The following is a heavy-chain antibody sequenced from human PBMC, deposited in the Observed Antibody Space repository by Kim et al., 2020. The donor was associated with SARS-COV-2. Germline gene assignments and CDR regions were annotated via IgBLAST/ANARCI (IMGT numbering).Heavy chain of an antibody. J-gene: IGHJ4*02. CDR3: ARVGSTVAVGSIDY. D-gene: IGHD6-13*01. Sequence: ADSWNGRSTIDRANAKNSLYLQMNSLRAEDTAVYYCARVGSTVAVGSIDYWGQGTLVTVSS. V-gene: IGHV3-11*01.